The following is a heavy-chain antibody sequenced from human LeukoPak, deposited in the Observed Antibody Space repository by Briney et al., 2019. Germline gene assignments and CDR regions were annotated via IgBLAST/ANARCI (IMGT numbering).Heavy chain of an antibody. CDR3: ARDGGSSSWFSGWFDP. J-gene: IGHJ5*02. CDR1: GGSISSYY. Sequence: PSETLSLTCTVSGGSISSYYWSWIRQPPGKGLEWIGYIYYSGSTNYNPSLKSRVTISVDTSKNRFSLKLSSVTAADTAVYYCARDGGSSSWFSGWFDPWGQGTLVTVSS. D-gene: IGHD6-13*01. CDR2: IYYSGST. V-gene: IGHV4-59*01.